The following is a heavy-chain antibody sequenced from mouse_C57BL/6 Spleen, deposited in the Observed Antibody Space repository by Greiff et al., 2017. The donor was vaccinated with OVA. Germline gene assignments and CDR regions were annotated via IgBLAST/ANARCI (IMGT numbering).Heavy chain of an antibody. CDR3: ERRDYDGSAWFAY. V-gene: IGHV5-4*03. CDR2: ISDGGSYT. J-gene: IGHJ3*01. CDR1: GFTFSSYA. D-gene: IGHD2-4*01. Sequence: EVQLVESGGGLVKPGGSLKLSCAASGFTFSSYAMSWVRQTPEKRLAWVATISDGGSYTYYPDNVKGRFTISRDNAKNNLYLQMSHLKSEDTAMYYCERRDYDGSAWFAYWGQGTLVTVSA.